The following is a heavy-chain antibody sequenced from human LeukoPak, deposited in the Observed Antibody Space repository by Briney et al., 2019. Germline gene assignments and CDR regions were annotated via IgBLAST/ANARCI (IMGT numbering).Heavy chain of an antibody. Sequence: QPGGSLRLSCAASGFTFSSYGMHWVRQAPGKGLEWVAVIWYDGSNKYYADSVKGRFTISRDNSKNTLYLQMNSLRAEDTAVYYCARDGVTMVRGSHDYGMDVWGQGTTVTVSS. V-gene: IGHV3-33*01. CDR2: IWYDGSNK. CDR1: GFTFSSYG. CDR3: ARDGVTMVRGSHDYGMDV. J-gene: IGHJ6*02. D-gene: IGHD3-10*01.